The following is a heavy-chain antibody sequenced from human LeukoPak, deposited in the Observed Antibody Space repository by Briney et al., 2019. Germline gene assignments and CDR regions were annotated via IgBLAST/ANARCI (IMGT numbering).Heavy chain of an antibody. D-gene: IGHD6-13*01. V-gene: IGHV3-21*01. CDR1: GFTFSSYS. CDR2: ISSSSSYI. J-gene: IGHJ4*02. Sequence: GGSLRLSCAASGFTFSSYSMNWVRQAPGKGLEWVSSISSSSSYIYYADSVKGRFTISRDNAKNSLYLQMNSLRAEDTAVYYCAKDLSSWYISGWYLDYWGQGTLVTVSS. CDR3: AKDLSSWYISGWYLDY.